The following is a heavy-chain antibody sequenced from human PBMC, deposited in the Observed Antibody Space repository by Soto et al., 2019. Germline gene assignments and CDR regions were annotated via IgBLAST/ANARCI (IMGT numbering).Heavy chain of an antibody. CDR2: IYYSGST. CDR1: GGSISSSSYY. V-gene: IGHV4-39*07. Sequence: SETLSLTCTVSGGSISSSSYYWGWIRQPPGKGLEWIGSIYYSGSTNYNPSLKSRVTISVDTSKNQFSLKLSSVTAADTAVYYCARGERVVPAAIFLQASQPLVYFDYWGQGTLVTVSS. D-gene: IGHD2-2*01. J-gene: IGHJ4*02. CDR3: ARGERVVPAAIFLQASQPLVYFDY.